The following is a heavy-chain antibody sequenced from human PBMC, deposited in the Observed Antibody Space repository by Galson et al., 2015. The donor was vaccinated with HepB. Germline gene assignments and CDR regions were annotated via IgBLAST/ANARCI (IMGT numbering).Heavy chain of an antibody. J-gene: IGHJ4*02. D-gene: IGHD3-22*01. Sequence: SLRLSCAASGFTFSAYSMNWVRQAPGKGLEWVSSISSSSSFIYYADSVRGRFTISRDNAKNSLYLQMNSLRAEDTAVYYCARGPRYYYDSSGPGYFDYWGQGTLVTVSS. CDR1: GFTFSAYS. CDR2: ISSSSSFI. V-gene: IGHV3-21*04. CDR3: ARGPRYYYDSSGPGYFDY.